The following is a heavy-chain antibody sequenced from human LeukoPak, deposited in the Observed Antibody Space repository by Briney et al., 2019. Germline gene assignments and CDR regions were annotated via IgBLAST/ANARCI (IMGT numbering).Heavy chain of an antibody. Sequence: GGSLRLSCAASGFTFSSYGMHWVRQAPGKGLEWVAVIWYDGSNKYYADSVKGRFTISRDNSKNTLYLQMNSLRAEDTAVYYCARDACGAAYRFSDIWGQGTMVTVSS. CDR2: IWYDGSNK. CDR1: GFTFSSYG. V-gene: IGHV3-33*01. D-gene: IGHD6-13*01. CDR3: ARDACGAAYRFSDI. J-gene: IGHJ3*02.